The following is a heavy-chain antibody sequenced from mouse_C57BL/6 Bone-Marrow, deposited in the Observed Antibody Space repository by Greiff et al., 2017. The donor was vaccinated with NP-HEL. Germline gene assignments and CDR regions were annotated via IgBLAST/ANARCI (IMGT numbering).Heavy chain of an antibody. Sequence: QVQLKESGAELARPGASVKLSCKASGYTFTSYGISWVKQRTGQGLEWIGEIYPRSGNTYYNEKFKGKATLTAATSSSTAYMELRSLTSEDSAVYFCAREYYYGRCDWGQGTTLTVSS. J-gene: IGHJ2*01. CDR2: IYPRSGNT. D-gene: IGHD1-1*01. CDR1: GYTFTSYG. CDR3: AREYYYGRCD. V-gene: IGHV1-81*01.